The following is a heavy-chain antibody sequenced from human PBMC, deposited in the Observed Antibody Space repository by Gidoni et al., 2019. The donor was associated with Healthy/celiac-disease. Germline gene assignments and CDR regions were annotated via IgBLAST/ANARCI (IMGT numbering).Heavy chain of an antibody. J-gene: IGHJ4*02. CDR1: GGSISSYY. D-gene: IGHD2-15*01. CDR2: IYYSGST. V-gene: IGHV4-59*01. Sequence: QVQLQESGPGLVKPSETLSLTCTVSGGSISSYYWSWIRQPPGKGLEWIGYIYYSGSTNYNPSLKSRVTISVDTSKNQFSLKLSSVTAADTAVYYCARVFGGKPYYFDYWGQGTLVTVSS. CDR3: ARVFGGKPYYFDY.